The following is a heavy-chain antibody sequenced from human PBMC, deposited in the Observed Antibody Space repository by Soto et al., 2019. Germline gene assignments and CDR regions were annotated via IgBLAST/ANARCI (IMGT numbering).Heavy chain of an antibody. Sequence: SETLSLTCTVSGGSISSGDYYWSWIRQPPGKGLEWIGYIYYSGSTYYNPSLKSRVTISVDTSKNQFSLKLSSVTAADTAVYYCARFEDTAHYDFWSGPYNEPQSWGQRTLVTVSS. D-gene: IGHD3-3*01. CDR3: ARFEDTAHYDFWSGPYNEPQS. J-gene: IGHJ5*02. CDR1: GGSISSGDYY. CDR2: IYYSGST. V-gene: IGHV4-30-4*01.